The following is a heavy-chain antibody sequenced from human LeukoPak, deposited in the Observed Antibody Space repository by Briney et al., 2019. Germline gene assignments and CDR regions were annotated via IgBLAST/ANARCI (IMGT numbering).Heavy chain of an antibody. V-gene: IGHV4-38-2*01. D-gene: IGHD6-13*01. CDR1: GYCISSGYY. J-gene: IGHJ5*02. CDR2: IYHNGNT. CDR3: ARAYHSSWYLNWFDP. Sequence: SETLSLTCAVSGYCISSGYYWGWIRQPPRKGLEWIGSIYHNGNTYYNPSLKSRVTISVDTSKNEFSLKLSSVTAADTAVYYCARAYHSSWYLNWFDPWGQGTLVTVSS.